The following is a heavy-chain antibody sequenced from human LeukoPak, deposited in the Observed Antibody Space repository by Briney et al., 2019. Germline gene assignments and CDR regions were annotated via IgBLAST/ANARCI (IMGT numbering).Heavy chain of an antibody. Sequence: GGSLRLSCAASGFTFSSYGMHWVGQAPGKGLEGVAVIWYDRSNKYYADSVKGRFTISRDNSKHTLYLQMNSLRAEDTAVYYCARVVGDYDAPYFDYWGQGTLVTVSS. D-gene: IGHD4-17*01. CDR1: GFTFSSYG. CDR3: ARVVGDYDAPYFDY. V-gene: IGHV3-33*01. CDR2: IWYDRSNK. J-gene: IGHJ4*02.